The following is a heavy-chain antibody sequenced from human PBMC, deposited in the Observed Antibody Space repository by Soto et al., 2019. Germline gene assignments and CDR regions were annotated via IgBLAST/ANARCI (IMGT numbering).Heavy chain of an antibody. J-gene: IGHJ4*02. V-gene: IGHV3-33*01. CDR3: ARDLTTVTPNTFDD. Sequence: ESGGGVVQPGRSLRLSCAASGFTFSTYAMHWVRQAPGKGLEWVSVIWFDGTDKYYADSVKGRFTISRDNSKNTLYLQMNSLRAEDTAVYYCARDLTTVTPNTFDDWGQGTLVTVSS. D-gene: IGHD4-17*01. CDR2: IWFDGTDK. CDR1: GFTFSTYA.